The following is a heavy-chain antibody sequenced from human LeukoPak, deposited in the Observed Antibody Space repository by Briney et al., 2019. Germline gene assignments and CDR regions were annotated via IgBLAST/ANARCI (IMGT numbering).Heavy chain of an antibody. CDR2: ISGNGDST. CDR3: ALYCSGGSCYAMGGSFDI. D-gene: IGHD2-15*01. V-gene: IGHV3-23*01. Sequence: GGSLRLSCAASGFTSRRYGMSWVRQAPGKGLEWVSAISGNGDSTYYVDSVKGRFTISRDNSKNTLYLQMNSLRAEDTAVYYCALYCSGGSCYAMGGSFDIWGQGTVVTVSS. J-gene: IGHJ3*02. CDR1: GFTSRRYG.